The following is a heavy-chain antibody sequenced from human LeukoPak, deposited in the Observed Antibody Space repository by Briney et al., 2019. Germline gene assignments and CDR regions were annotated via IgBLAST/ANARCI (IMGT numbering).Heavy chain of an antibody. Sequence: SGRSLRLACAPSGFLLSSYTMSWVSQPPGGGLGWVSAISSSGGSTYYADSVKGRSTISRDTSKHTPYLQMTSQRTKQPAISYCARMTPDAFDILGEGRKVTDCS. CDR1: GFLLSSYT. J-gene: IGHJ3*02. CDR3: ARMTPDAFDI. D-gene: IGHD2-15*01. CDR2: ISSSGGST. V-gene: IGHV3-23*01.